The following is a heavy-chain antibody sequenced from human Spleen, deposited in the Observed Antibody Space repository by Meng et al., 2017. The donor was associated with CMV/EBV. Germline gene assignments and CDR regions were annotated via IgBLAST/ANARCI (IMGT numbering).Heavy chain of an antibody. Sequence: QVQLVQSGAEVKKPGASVKVSCKASGYNFTNFDLTWVRQATGQGLQWMGWMSPKSGDTGYAQNLQGRVTMTSNTSTNTAYMELNSLRSEDTAVYYCAREGDNSTSWHFFDYWGQGTLVTVSS. J-gene: IGHJ4*02. V-gene: IGHV1-8*01. CDR3: AREGDNSTSWHFFDY. CDR2: MSPKSGDT. CDR1: GYNFTNFD. D-gene: IGHD4-11*01.